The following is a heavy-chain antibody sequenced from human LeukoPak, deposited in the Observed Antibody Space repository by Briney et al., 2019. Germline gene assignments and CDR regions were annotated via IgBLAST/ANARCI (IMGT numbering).Heavy chain of an antibody. D-gene: IGHD3-10*01. CDR1: GYPFSAYY. V-gene: IGHV7-4-1*02. J-gene: IGHJ4*02. CDR2: INTNTGNP. CDR3: AREFTAPMVRGVLSTFDY. Sequence: ASVKVSCKASGYPFSAYYMHWVRQAPGQGPEWMGWINTNTGNPTYAQGFTGRFVFSLDTSVSTAYLQISSLKAEDTAVYYCAREFTAPMVRGVLSTFDYWGQGTLVTVSS.